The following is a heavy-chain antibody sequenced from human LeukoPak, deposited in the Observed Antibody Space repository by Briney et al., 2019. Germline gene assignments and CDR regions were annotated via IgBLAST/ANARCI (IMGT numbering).Heavy chain of an antibody. D-gene: IGHD6-6*01. J-gene: IGHJ4*02. CDR3: ARVIAARHFDY. CDR2: IYSGGST. CDR1: GFSVSSSY. Sequence: PGGSLRLSCAASGFSVSSSYMSWVRQAPGKGLEWVSLIYSGGSTYYADSVKGRFTISRGNSKNTMFLQMNSLRAEDTAVYYCARVIAARHFDYWGQGTLVTVSS. V-gene: IGHV3-66*01.